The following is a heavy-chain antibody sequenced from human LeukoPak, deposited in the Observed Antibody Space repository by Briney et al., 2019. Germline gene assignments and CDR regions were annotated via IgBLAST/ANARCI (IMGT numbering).Heavy chain of an antibody. V-gene: IGHV4-34*01. CDR1: GVSFSGYY. D-gene: IGHD2-2*01. CDR2: INHSGST. CDR3: ARDRRTSSHYYYYGMDV. J-gene: IGHJ6*02. Sequence: SETLSLTCAVYGVSFSGYYWSWIRQPPGKGLEWIGEINHSGSTNYNPSLKSRVTISVDTSKNQFSLKLSSVTAADTAVYYCARDRRTSSHYYYYGMDVWGQGTTVTVSS.